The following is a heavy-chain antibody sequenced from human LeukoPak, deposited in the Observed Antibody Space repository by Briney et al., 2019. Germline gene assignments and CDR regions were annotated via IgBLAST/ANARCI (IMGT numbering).Heavy chain of an antibody. CDR1: GGSISSGSYY. CDR2: IYYSGST. CDR3: ARYVYGSGKYYFDY. V-gene: IGHV4-39*01. D-gene: IGHD3-10*01. J-gene: IGHJ4*02. Sequence: KASETLSLTCTVSGGSISSGSYYWGWIRQPPGKGLEWIGSIYYSGSTYYNPSLKSRVTISVDTSENQFSLKLSSVTAADTAVYYCARYVYGSGKYYFDYWGQGTLVTVSS.